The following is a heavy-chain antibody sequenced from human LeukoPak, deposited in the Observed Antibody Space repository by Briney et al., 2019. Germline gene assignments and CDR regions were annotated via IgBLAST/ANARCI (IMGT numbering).Heavy chain of an antibody. V-gene: IGHV3-74*01. CDR1: GFTFRTYW. CDR2: IGGDGCNT. CDR3: ARGGRHDYDGRPPDY. Sequence: GGSLRLSCGASGFTFRTYWMHWVRQAPGKGLVWVSRIGGDGCNTNFADSVRGRFAISRDNAKNTLYLQMNSLRAEDTAVYYCARGGRHDYDGRPPDYWGQGTLVTVSS. J-gene: IGHJ4*02. D-gene: IGHD4-23*01.